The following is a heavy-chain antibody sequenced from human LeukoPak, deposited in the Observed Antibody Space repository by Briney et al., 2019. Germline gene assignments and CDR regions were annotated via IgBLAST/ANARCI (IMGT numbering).Heavy chain of an antibody. CDR3: AVSLTTGGIFDY. J-gene: IGHJ4*02. D-gene: IGHD1/OR15-1a*01. Sequence: GGSLRLSCAASGFTLSSYAMHWVRQAPGKGLEWVAVISYDGSNKYYADSVKGRFTISRDNSKNSLSLQLSSLRAEDTAVYYCAVSLTTGGIFDYWGQGTVDSVSS. CDR2: ISYDGSNK. V-gene: IGHV3-30-3*01. CDR1: GFTLSSYA.